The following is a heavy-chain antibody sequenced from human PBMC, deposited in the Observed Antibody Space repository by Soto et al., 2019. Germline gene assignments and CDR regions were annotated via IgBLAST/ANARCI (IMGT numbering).Heavy chain of an antibody. CDR1: GGTFSSYA. Sequence: ASVKVSCKVSGGTFSSYAISWVRQAPGQGLEWMGEITSIFGAAMYAQKFQGRVTIIADEPATTAYMELSSLRSEDTAVYYCARGGKERFRGSGMDVWGQGTTVTVSS. CDR3: ARGGKERFRGSGMDV. D-gene: IGHD3-10*01. J-gene: IGHJ6*02. CDR2: ITSIFGAA. V-gene: IGHV1-69*13.